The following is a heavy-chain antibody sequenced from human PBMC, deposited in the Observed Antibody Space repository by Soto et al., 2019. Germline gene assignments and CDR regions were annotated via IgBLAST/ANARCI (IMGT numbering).Heavy chain of an antibody. CDR2: ISGSGGRT. CDR3: AKDRTMARGIRAFDI. D-gene: IGHD3-10*01. Sequence: EAQLLQSGGGLVPPGGSLRLSCVASGFAFGNYPMAWVRQTPGKGLQWISTISGSGGRTDYEDSVRGRFTVSVDHSKDTVHLQMTSLRAADTAVYYCAKDRTMARGIRAFDIWGQGTTVTTSS. J-gene: IGHJ3*02. CDR1: GFAFGNYP. V-gene: IGHV3-23*01.